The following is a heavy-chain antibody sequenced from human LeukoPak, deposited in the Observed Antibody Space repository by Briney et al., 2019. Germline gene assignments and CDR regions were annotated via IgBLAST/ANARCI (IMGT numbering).Heavy chain of an antibody. J-gene: IGHJ4*02. D-gene: IGHD4-17*01. CDR2: IKNKADGWTA. CDR1: ALTFTNAW. CDR3: TTDPGDYPDY. Sequence: PGGSLRPACAPSALTFTNAWISSVRQAPGEGLRWVGRIKNKADGWTADYAAPVKGRFTISRDDSKNTLYLQMNSLKTEDTAMYYCTTDPGDYPDYWGQGTLVTVSS. V-gene: IGHV3-15*01.